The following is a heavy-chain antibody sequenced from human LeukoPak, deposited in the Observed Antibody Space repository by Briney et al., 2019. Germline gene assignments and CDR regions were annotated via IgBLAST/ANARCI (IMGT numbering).Heavy chain of an antibody. V-gene: IGHV3-9*01. CDR3: AKAFRGGWGYYFDY. D-gene: IGHD3-16*01. Sequence: GGSLRLSCAASGFTLDDYAMHWVRQAPGKGLEWVSGISWNSGSIGYADSVKGRFTISRDNAKNSLYLQMNSLRAEDTALYYCAKAFRGGWGYYFDYWGQGTLVTVSS. CDR1: GFTLDDYA. J-gene: IGHJ4*02. CDR2: ISWNSGSI.